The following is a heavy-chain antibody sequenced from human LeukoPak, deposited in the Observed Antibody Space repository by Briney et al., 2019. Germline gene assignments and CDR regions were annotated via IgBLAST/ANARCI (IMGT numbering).Heavy chain of an antibody. V-gene: IGHV2-5*02. J-gene: IGHJ4*02. D-gene: IGHD1-26*01. CDR1: GFSLSAPGPG. CDR2: IFWDDDK. CDR3: ANRLSGSYSFDY. Sequence: ESGPTLVQPTQTLTLTCTFSGFSLSAPGPGVGRIGQPPGKALEWLALIFWDDDKRYSPSLKSRLTIAKDTSKNQVVLTMTNMDPVDTATYYCANRLSGSYSFDYWGQGTLVTVSS.